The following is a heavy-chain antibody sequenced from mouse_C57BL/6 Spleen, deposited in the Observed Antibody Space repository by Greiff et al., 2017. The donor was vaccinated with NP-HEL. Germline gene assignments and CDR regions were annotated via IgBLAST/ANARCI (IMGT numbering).Heavy chain of an antibody. J-gene: IGHJ2*01. D-gene: IGHD2-3*01. V-gene: IGHV1-80*01. Sequence: QVQLKESGAELVKPGASVKISCKASGYAFSSYWMNWVKQRPGKGLEWIGQIYPGDGDTNYNGKFKGKATLTADKSSSTAYMQLSSLTSEDSAVYFCARGYYASLDYWGQGTTLTVSS. CDR3: ARGYYASLDY. CDR2: IYPGDGDT. CDR1: GYAFSSYW.